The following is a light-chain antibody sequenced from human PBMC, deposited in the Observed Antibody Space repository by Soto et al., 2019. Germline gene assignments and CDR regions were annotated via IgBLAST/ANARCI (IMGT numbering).Light chain of an antibody. CDR2: GAS. J-gene: IGKJ1*01. Sequence: QLTQSPSSLSASVGDRVTITCRASQGISSNLAWYQQKPGRAPKLLIFGASTLQSGAPSRFRGSGSGTDFNLTISSLQPEDFGSYFCPKLNAYPTWTFGQGTKVDIK. CDR1: QGISSN. CDR3: PKLNAYPTWT. V-gene: IGKV1-9*01.